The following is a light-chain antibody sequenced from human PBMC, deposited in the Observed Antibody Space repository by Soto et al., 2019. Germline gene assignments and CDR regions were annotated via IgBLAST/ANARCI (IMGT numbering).Light chain of an antibody. Sequence: DIPMTQSPSSLSASXGYRVTITCRASQSISTWLAWYQQRPGEAPKLLIYDASNLQGGVPSRFSGSGSGTEFTLTISSLQPDDFATYYCQQYCSLWPVGQGSKV. V-gene: IGKV1-5*01. CDR2: DAS. CDR3: QQYCSLWP. CDR1: QSISTW. J-gene: IGKJ1*01.